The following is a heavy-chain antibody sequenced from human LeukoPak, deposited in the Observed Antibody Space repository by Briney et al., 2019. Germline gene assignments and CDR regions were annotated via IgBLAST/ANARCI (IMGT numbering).Heavy chain of an antibody. Sequence: PGRSLRLSCAASGFTFSSYGMHWVRQAPGKGLEWVAVIWYDGSNKYYADSVKGRFTISRDNSKNTLYLQMNGLRAEDTAVYYCARGTVRYSSGWYFDYWGQGTLVTVSS. CDR2: IWYDGSNK. CDR1: GFTFSSYG. V-gene: IGHV3-33*01. J-gene: IGHJ4*02. D-gene: IGHD6-19*01. CDR3: ARGTVRYSSGWYFDY.